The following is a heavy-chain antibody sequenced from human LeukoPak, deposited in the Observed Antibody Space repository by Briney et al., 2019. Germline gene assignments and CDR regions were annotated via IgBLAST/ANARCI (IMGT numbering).Heavy chain of an antibody. V-gene: IGHV3-7*01. CDR1: GFPFDRYW. Sequence: GGSLRLSCVASGFPFDRYWMSWVRQAPGKGLEWVANIKHDGSEKNFVDSVKGRFTISRDNAENSLFLQMNGLRADDTAVYFCARQPIYEAYFDFWGQGTLVTVSS. D-gene: IGHD3-16*01. CDR3: ARQPIYEAYFDF. J-gene: IGHJ4*02. CDR2: IKHDGSEK.